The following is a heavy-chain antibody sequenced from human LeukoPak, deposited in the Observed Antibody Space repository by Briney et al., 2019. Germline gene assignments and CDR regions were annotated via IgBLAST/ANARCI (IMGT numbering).Heavy chain of an antibody. CDR3: ARDHDYGDYPDY. CDR2: ISSSGSYI. CDR1: GFTFSSYS. J-gene: IGHJ4*02. V-gene: IGHV3-21*01. Sequence: GGSLRLSCAASGFTFSSYSMNWVRQAPGKGLEWVSSISSSGSYIYYADSVKGRFTISRDNAKNSLYLQMNSLRAEDTAVYYCARDHDYGDYPDYWGQGTLVTVSS. D-gene: IGHD4-17*01.